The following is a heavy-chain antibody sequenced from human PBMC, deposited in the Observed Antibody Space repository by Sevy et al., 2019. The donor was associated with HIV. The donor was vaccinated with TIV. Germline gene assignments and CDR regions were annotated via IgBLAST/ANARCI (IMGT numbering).Heavy chain of an antibody. CDR2: ISHDGSYQ. CDR3: AKGQGYDYIWGNERSEYYFDY. J-gene: IGHJ4*02. CDR1: RFTFSTYD. D-gene: IGHD3-16*01. V-gene: IGHV3-30*18. Sequence: GGSLRLSCEASRFTFSTYDIHWVRQAPGKGLEWVAVISHDGSYQYYTDSVKGRFTISRDDSKNKAYLQMNSLRADNSGVYYCAKGQGYDYIWGNERSEYYFDYWGQGTLVTVSS.